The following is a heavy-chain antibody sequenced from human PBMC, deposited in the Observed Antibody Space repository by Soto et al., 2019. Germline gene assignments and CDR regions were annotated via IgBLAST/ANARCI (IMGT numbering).Heavy chain of an antibody. Sequence: PRGSLRLSCAASGFTFISYGMHWVRQAPGKGLEWVAVISYDGTNKYYADSVKGRFTISRDNSKNTLYLQMNSLRAEDTAVYYCAKDYSSEWYGLDYWGQGIPVTVSS. J-gene: IGHJ4*02. CDR2: ISYDGTNK. D-gene: IGHD6-19*01. V-gene: IGHV3-30*18. CDR3: AKDYSSEWYGLDY. CDR1: GFTFISYG.